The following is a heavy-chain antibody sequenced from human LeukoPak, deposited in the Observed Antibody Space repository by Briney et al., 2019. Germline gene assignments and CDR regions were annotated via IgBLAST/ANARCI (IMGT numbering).Heavy chain of an antibody. V-gene: IGHV3-7*01. Sequence: PSETLSLTCGVYGGSFSGYYWSWIRQPPGKGLEWVANIKQDGSEKYYVDSVKGRFTISRDNAKNSLYLQMNSLRAEDTAVYYCARDPNSGSYYGPVGEAAFDIWGQGTMVTVSS. CDR3: ARDPNSGSYYGPVGEAAFDI. J-gene: IGHJ3*02. D-gene: IGHD1-26*01. CDR2: IKQDGSEK. CDR1: GGSFSGYY.